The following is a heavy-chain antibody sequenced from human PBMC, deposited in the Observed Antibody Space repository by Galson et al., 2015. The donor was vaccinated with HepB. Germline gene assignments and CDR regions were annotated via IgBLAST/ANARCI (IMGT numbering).Heavy chain of an antibody. D-gene: IGHD6-19*01. CDR1: GYTFTGYY. V-gene: IGHV1-2*05. Sequence: SVKVSCKASGYTFTGYYMHWVRQAPGQGLEWMGRINPNSGGTNYAQKFQGRVTMTRDTSISTAYMELSRLRSDDTVVYYCAREWLVPNYGMDVWGQGTTVTVSS. J-gene: IGHJ6*02. CDR2: INPNSGGT. CDR3: AREWLVPNYGMDV.